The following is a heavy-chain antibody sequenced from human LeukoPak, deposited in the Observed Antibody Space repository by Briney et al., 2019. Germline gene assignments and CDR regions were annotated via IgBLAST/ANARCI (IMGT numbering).Heavy chain of an antibody. CDR1: GFTFSSYS. D-gene: IGHD3-22*01. CDR2: ISSSSSYI. V-gene: IGHV3-21*01. J-gene: IGHJ4*02. CDR3: ASGNYYDSSGYPY. Sequence: GGSLRLSCAASGFTFSSYSMNWVRQAPGKGLEWVTSISSSSSYIYYADSVKGRFTISRDNAKNSLYLQMNSLRAEDTAVYYCASGNYYDSSGYPYWGQGTLVTVSS.